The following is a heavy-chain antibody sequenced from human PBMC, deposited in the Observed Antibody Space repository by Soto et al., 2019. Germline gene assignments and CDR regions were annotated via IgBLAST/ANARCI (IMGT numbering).Heavy chain of an antibody. J-gene: IGHJ5*02. CDR3: ARESVTVFGVVINNWFDP. CDR2: INAGNGNT. D-gene: IGHD3-3*01. CDR1: GYTFTSYA. V-gene: IGHV1-3*01. Sequence: ASVKVSCKASGYTFTSYAIHWVRQAPGQRLEWMGWINAGNGNTKYSQNFQGRVIITRDTSASTAYMELSSLRSEDTAVYYCARESVTVFGVVINNWFDPWGQGTLVT.